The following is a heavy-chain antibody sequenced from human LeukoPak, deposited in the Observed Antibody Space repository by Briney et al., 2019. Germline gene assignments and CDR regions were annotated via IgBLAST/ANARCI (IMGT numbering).Heavy chain of an antibody. CDR1: GLSLTHDG. CDR3: ARVTYYYGSGRQDKFDY. CDR2: ISFYNGDT. J-gene: IGHJ4*02. Sequence: ASVKVSCKASGLSLTHDGISWLRQAPGQGLVWMGWISFYNGDTLYAQNFQGRLTVTTDTSTSTAYMELTSLTSDDTAIYFCARVTYYYGSGRQDKFDYWGQGTLVTVSS. D-gene: IGHD3-10*01. V-gene: IGHV1-18*01.